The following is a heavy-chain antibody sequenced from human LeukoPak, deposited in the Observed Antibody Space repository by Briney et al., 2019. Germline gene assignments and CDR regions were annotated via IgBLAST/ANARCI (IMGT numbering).Heavy chain of an antibody. CDR1: GGSISSGSYC. Sequence: SETLSLTCTVSGGSISSGSYCWNWIRQPAGKGLEWIGRIYTSGTTNYNPSLKSRVTISVDTSKNQFSLKLSSVTAADTAVYYCARKYYYDSSGYDYWGQGTLVTVSS. D-gene: IGHD3-22*01. CDR2: IYTSGTT. J-gene: IGHJ4*02. CDR3: ARKYYYDSSGYDY. V-gene: IGHV4-61*02.